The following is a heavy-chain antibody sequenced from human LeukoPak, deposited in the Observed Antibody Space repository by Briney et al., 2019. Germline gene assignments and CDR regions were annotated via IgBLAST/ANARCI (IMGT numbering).Heavy chain of an antibody. J-gene: IGHJ4*02. Sequence: PGGSLRLSCAASGFTFSSYAMSWVRQAPGKGLEWVSAISGSGGSTYYADSVKGRFTISRDNSKNTLYLQMNSLRAEDTAVYYCAKGRGHVLRYFDWLLDYWDQGTLVTVSS. D-gene: IGHD3-9*01. CDR1: GFTFSSYA. V-gene: IGHV3-23*01. CDR3: AKGRGHVLRYFDWLLDY. CDR2: ISGSGGST.